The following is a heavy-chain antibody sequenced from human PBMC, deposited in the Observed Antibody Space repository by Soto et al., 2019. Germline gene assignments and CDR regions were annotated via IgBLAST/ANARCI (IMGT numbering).Heavy chain of an antibody. Sequence: ASVKVSCKASGYTFTSYAMHWVRQAPGQRLEWMGWINAGNGNTKYSQKFQGGVTITRDTSASTAYMELSSLRSEDTAVYYCARDLRAAVVEYWFDPRGQGTLVTGSS. CDR1: GYTFTSYA. CDR2: INAGNGNT. J-gene: IGHJ5*02. CDR3: ARDLRAAVVEYWFDP. D-gene: IGHD2-21*01. V-gene: IGHV1-3*01.